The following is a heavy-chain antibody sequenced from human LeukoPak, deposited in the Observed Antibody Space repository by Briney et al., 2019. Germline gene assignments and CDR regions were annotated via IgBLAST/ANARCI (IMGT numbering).Heavy chain of an antibody. CDR1: GGTFSSYA. Sequence: SVKVSCKASGGTFSSYAISWVRQAPGQGLERMGGIIPIFGTANYAQKFQGRVTITADESTSTAYMELSSLRSEDTAVYYCARADRYYDILTGYYRQYYFDYWGQGTLVTVSS. V-gene: IGHV1-69*13. J-gene: IGHJ4*02. CDR3: ARADRYYDILTGYYRQYYFDY. D-gene: IGHD3-9*01. CDR2: IIPIFGTA.